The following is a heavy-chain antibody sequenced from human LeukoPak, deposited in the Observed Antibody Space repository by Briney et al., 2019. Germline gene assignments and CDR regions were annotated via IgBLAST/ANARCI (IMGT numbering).Heavy chain of an antibody. CDR2: FYYGGST. CDR1: GGSLSSSSYY. CDR3: ASIQWLADYYYYYMDV. Sequence: SETLPLTCTISGGSLSSSSYYRGWIRQPPGKGLERIGRFYYGGSTYYNPSLKSRVTISVDTSKNQFSLKLSSVTAADTAVYYCASIQWLADYYYYYMDVWGKGTTVTVSS. V-gene: IGHV4-39*01. J-gene: IGHJ6*03. D-gene: IGHD6-19*01.